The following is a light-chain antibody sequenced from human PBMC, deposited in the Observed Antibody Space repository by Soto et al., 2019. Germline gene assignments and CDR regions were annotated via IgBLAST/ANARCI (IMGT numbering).Light chain of an antibody. CDR3: QQYYSTPPT. Sequence: DIVMTQSPDSLAVSLGERATINCKSSQSVLYSSNNKNYLAWYQQKPGQSPKLLIYWASTRESGVPDRFSGSGSGTDFTLTISSLQAEDVAVYYCQQYYSTPPTFGQGTKVKIK. CDR1: QSVLYSSNNKNY. V-gene: IGKV4-1*01. CDR2: WAS. J-gene: IGKJ1*01.